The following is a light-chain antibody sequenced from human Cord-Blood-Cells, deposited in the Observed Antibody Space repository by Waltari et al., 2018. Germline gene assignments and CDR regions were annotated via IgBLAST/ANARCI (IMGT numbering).Light chain of an antibody. V-gene: IGKV3D-15*01. CDR3: QQYNNWPFT. CDR1: QSVSSN. Sequence: EIVMTQSPATLSVSPGERATLSCRASQSVSSNLAWYQQKPGQAPRLLIYVASIRATGIPARFSGSGSGTEVTLTISSLQSEDFAVYYCQQYNNWPFTFGPGTKVDIK. J-gene: IGKJ3*01. CDR2: VAS.